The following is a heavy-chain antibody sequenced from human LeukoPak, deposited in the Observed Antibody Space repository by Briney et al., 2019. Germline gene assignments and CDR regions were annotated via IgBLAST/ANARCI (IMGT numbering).Heavy chain of an antibody. J-gene: IGHJ4*02. V-gene: IGHV4-38-2*02. Sequence: PSETLSLTCTVSGYSISSGYYWGWIRQPPGKGLEWIGSIDHSGSTYYNPSLKSRVTISVDTSKNQFSLKLSSVTAADTAVYYCARDLGIAARPDYWGQGTLVTVSS. CDR2: IDHSGST. D-gene: IGHD6-6*01. CDR3: ARDLGIAARPDY. CDR1: GYSISSGYY.